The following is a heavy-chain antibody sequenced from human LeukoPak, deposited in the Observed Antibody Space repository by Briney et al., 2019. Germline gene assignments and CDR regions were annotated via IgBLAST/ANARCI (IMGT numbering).Heavy chain of an antibody. CDR2: INHSGST. D-gene: IGHD3-22*01. V-gene: IGHV4-34*01. CDR3: ARGDYYDSSGYYYYY. J-gene: IGHJ4*02. CDR1: GGSFSGYY. Sequence: SETLCFTCAVYGGSFSGYYWSRIRQPPGKGLEWCGEINHSGSTNYNPSLKRRVTMSVDPSKNQFSLKLSSVTAADTAVYYCARGDYYDSSGYYYYYWGQGTLVTVSS.